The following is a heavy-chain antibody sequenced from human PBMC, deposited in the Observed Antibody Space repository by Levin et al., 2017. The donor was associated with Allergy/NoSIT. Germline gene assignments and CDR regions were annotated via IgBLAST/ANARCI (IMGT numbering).Heavy chain of an antibody. CDR2: IIPAGGST. J-gene: IGHJ3*01. Sequence: ASVKVSCKASGYIFSNLYIHWVRQAPGQGLDWMGVIIPAGGSTTYAQKFRGRVTMSRDMSTGTAYMELSNLRSEDTAVYYCAKDLVPGEAFDVWGQGTMVTVSS. D-gene: IGHD3-10*01. CDR1: GYIFSNLY. V-gene: IGHV1-46*03. CDR3: AKDLVPGEAFDV.